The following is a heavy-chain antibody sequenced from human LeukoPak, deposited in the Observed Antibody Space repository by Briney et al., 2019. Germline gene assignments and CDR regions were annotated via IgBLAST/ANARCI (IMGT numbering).Heavy chain of an antibody. D-gene: IGHD3-10*02. V-gene: IGHV3-23*01. CDR2: ICSRGGCT. CDR1: RLTLTSLA. J-gene: IGHJ5*02. CDR3: ANENVLGGINWCDL. Sequence: GGSLSLSCAVSRLTLTSLAMSWVREAPGKGLEWVAGICSRGGCTFYADSLKGRFTISRDNSENTLYLQMSSLRAEDTPVYYCANENVLGGINWCDLWGQETLVTVSS.